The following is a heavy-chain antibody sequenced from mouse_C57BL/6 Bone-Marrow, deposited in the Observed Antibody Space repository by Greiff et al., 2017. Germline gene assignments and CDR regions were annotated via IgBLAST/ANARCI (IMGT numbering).Heavy chain of an antibody. CDR1: GYTFTSYW. J-gene: IGHJ2*01. V-gene: IGHV1-7*01. Sequence: QVQLQQSGAELAKPGASVKLSCKASGYTFTSYWMHWVKQRPGQGLEWIGYINPSSGYTKYNQKFKDKATLTADKSSSTAYMQLSSLTYEDSAVYYCAISPRQLRLRGGYFDYWGQGTTLTVSS. D-gene: IGHD3-2*02. CDR2: INPSSGYT. CDR3: AISPRQLRLRGGYFDY.